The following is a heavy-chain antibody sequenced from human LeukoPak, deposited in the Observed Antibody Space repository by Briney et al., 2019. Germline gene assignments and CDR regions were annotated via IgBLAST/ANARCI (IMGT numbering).Heavy chain of an antibody. CDR3: TSSLRFLEWFSVD. CDR1: GFTFSSYW. J-gene: IGHJ4*02. Sequence: GGSLRLSCAASGFTFSSYWMHWVRQAPGKGLVWVSRINSDGSSTNYADSVKGRFTISRDNAKNTLYLQMNSLKTEDTAVYYCTSSLRFLEWFSVDWGQGTLVTVSS. D-gene: IGHD3-3*01. CDR2: INSDGSST. V-gene: IGHV3-74*01.